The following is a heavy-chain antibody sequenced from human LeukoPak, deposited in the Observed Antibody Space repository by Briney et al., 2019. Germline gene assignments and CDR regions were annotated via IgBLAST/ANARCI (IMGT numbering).Heavy chain of an antibody. D-gene: IGHD3-22*01. J-gene: IGHJ3*02. V-gene: IGHV3-21*01. Sequence: PGGSLRLSCAASGFTFSSYSMTWVRQAPGKGLEWVSSIRTSSSYIYYADSMKGRFTISRDNAKNSLYLQVNSLRAEDTAVYYCARVDTMIVVRGAFDIWGQGTMVTVSS. CDR3: ARVDTMIVVRGAFDI. CDR1: GFTFSSYS. CDR2: IRTSSSYI.